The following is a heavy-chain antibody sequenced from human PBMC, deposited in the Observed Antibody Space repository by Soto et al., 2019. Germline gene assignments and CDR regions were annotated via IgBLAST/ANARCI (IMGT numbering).Heavy chain of an antibody. CDR3: ARGEGEDY. Sequence: SETLSLTCTVSGGSISSYYWSWIRQPPGKGLEWIGYIYYSGSTNYNPSLKSRVTISVDTSKNQFSLKLSSVTAADTAVYYCARGEGEDYWGQGTLVTVSS. J-gene: IGHJ4*02. CDR1: GGSISSYY. V-gene: IGHV4-59*01. CDR2: IYYSGST. D-gene: IGHD3-16*01.